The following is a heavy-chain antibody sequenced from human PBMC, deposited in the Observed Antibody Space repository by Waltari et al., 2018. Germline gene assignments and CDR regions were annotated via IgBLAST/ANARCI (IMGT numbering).Heavy chain of an antibody. CDR2: IYYSGST. D-gene: IGHD1-26*01. V-gene: IGHV4-39*07. CDR1: GGSISSSSYY. CDR3: ARGPLLSKVDY. J-gene: IGHJ4*02. Sequence: QVQLQQWGAGLLKPSETLSLTCTVSGGSISSSSYYWGWIRQPPGKGLEWIGSIYYSGSTYYNPSLKSRVTISVDTSKNQFSLNLSSVTAADTAVYYCARGPLLSKVDYWGQGTLVTVSS.